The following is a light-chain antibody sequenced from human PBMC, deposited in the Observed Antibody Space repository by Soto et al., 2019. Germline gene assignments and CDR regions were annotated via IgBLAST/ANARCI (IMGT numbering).Light chain of an antibody. V-gene: IGLV2-14*01. Sequence: QSVLTQPASVSGSPGQSITISCTGTSSDIGGYNYVSWYQHHPGKAPEVVIYEVTNRPSGVSNRFSGSKSGATASLTICGLHAEDEADYYCSSYTSSSTLYVFGTGTKVTVL. CDR3: SSYTSSSTLYV. J-gene: IGLJ1*01. CDR1: SSDIGGYNY. CDR2: EVT.